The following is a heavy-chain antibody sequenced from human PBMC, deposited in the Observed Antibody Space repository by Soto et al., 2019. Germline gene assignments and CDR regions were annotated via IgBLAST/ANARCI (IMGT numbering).Heavy chain of an antibody. CDR1: GGSISSDGYY. D-gene: IGHD2-15*01. CDR2: IYYSGST. V-gene: IGHV4-31*03. Sequence: QVQLQESGPGLVKPSQTLSLTCSVSGGSISSDGYYWSWIRQHTGKGLEWIGYIYYSGSTYYKPSLKSRVTISVDTSKNQFSLKLSSVTAADTAVYFCVRGYCSGASGYSVDSWGQGTLVTVSS. J-gene: IGHJ4*02. CDR3: VRGYCSGASGYSVDS.